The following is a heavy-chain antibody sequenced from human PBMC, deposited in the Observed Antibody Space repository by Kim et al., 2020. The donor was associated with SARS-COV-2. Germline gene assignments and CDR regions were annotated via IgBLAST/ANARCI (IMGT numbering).Heavy chain of an antibody. D-gene: IGHD3-9*01. V-gene: IGHV4-34*01. J-gene: IGHJ6*02. CDR3: ARDNISYGMDV. CDR2: T. Sequence: TNYNPSLKSRVTISVDTSKNQFSLKLSSVTAADTAVYYCARDNISYGMDVWGQGTTVTVSS.